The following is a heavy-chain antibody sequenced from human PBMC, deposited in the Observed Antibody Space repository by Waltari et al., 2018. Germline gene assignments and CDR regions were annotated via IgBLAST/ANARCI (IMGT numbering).Heavy chain of an antibody. V-gene: IGHV3-74*01. CDR2: INYDGTQT. J-gene: IGHJ5*02. Sequence: EVQLLESGGTIVQPGGSLKVACAASGLNFGSSWMHWVRQTPGKGLMWVSDINYDGTQTKYADSVRGRFTISRDNAKSTLYLQMTDLRDEDTAVYFCVRAQWDYLYFDTWGQGTLVTVSS. CDR3: VRAQWDYLYFDT. D-gene: IGHD1-26*01. CDR1: GLNFGSSW.